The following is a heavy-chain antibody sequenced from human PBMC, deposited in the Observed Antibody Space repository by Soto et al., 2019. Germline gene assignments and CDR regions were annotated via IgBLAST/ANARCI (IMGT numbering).Heavy chain of an antibody. CDR2: IYYSGST. D-gene: IGHD6-13*01. Sequence: SETLSLTCTVSSGSISSSSYYWGWIRQPPGKGLEWIGSIYYSGSTYYNPSLKSRVTISVDTSKNQFSLKLSSVTAADTAVYYCASTAPLTIAATGTWFDPWGQGTLVTVSS. CDR3: ASTAPLTIAATGTWFDP. V-gene: IGHV4-39*01. CDR1: SGSISSSSYY. J-gene: IGHJ5*02.